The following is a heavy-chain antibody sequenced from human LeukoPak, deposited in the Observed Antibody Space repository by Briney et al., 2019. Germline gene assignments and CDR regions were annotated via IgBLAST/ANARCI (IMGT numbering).Heavy chain of an antibody. Sequence: GGSLRLSCAASGFTFSSYAMHWVRQAPGKGLEWISYISGSGGTIYYADSVKGRFTISRDNAKNSLYLQMDSLRAEDTAVYYCARKGIDYRILTGFDPWGQGTLVTVSS. CDR2: ISGSGGTI. CDR1: GFTFSSYA. V-gene: IGHV3-48*01. D-gene: IGHD3-9*01. CDR3: ARKGIDYRILTGFDP. J-gene: IGHJ5*02.